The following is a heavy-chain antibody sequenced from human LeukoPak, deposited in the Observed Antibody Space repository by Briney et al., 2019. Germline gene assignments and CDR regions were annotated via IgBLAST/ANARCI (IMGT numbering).Heavy chain of an antibody. Sequence: ASVKVSCKASGYTFTSYGICWVRQAPGQGLEWMGWISAYNGNTDYAQKLQGRVTMTTDTSTSTAYMELRSLRSDDTAVYYCASMDGYSYDYDYWGQGTLVTVSS. V-gene: IGHV1-18*01. CDR2: ISAYNGNT. D-gene: IGHD5-18*01. CDR3: ASMDGYSYDYDY. J-gene: IGHJ4*02. CDR1: GYTFTSYG.